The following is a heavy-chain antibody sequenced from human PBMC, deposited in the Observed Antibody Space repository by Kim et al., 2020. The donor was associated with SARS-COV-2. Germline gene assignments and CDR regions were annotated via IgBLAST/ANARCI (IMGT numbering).Heavy chain of an antibody. Sequence: GGSLRLSCAASGFIFSSQRMSWVRQAPGKGLEWVSAINSGGGSTSYADSVKGRSTISRDNSRNTLYLQMNSLRAEDTAVYYCAKGLLSTGTRFGMDVWGQGTTVTVSS. CDR2: INSGGGST. V-gene: IGHV3-23*01. CDR1: GFIFSSQR. D-gene: IGHD1-1*01. CDR3: AKGLLSTGTRFGMDV. J-gene: IGHJ6*02.